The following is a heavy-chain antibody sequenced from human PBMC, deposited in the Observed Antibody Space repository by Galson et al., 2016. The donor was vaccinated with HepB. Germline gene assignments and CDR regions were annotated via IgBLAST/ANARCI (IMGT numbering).Heavy chain of an antibody. J-gene: IGHJ4*02. D-gene: IGHD3-22*01. CDR2: IYPGDSDT. Sequence: QSGAEVKKPGESLKISCKGSGYSFPDHWIGWVRQMPGKGLEWMGFIYPGDSDTRYSPSFQGQVTISADRSISTAYLQWSSLKASDTAIYYCARGSSGYYSPFDYWGQGTLVTVSS. CDR3: ARGSSGYYSPFDY. V-gene: IGHV5-51*01. CDR1: GYSFPDHW.